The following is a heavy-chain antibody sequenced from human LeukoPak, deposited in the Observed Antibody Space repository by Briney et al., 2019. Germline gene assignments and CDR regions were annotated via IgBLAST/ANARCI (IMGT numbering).Heavy chain of an antibody. CDR3: ARDWYDY. D-gene: IGHD6-13*01. CDR2: IGGSGSYT. CDR1: EFTFVTYA. Sequence: GGSRESSAQPPEFTFVTYALFWVRQVQGKGLEWVSVIGGSGSYTYYADSVKGRFTISRDNSKDTLYLQMNSLRAEDTAVYYCARDWYDYWGQGTLVTVSS. J-gene: IGHJ4*02. V-gene: IGHV3-23*01.